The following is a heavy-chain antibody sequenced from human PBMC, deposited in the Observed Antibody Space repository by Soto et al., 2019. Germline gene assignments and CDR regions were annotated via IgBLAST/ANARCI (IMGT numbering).Heavy chain of an antibody. CDR1: GFTVSSNY. D-gene: IGHD3-3*01. CDR3: ATSRKADTIFGVGADYYGMDV. J-gene: IGHJ6*02. CDR2: IYSGGST. V-gene: IGHV3-53*01. Sequence: HPGGSLRLSCAAPGFTVSSNYMSWVRQAPGKGLEWVSVIYSGGSTYYADSVKGRFTISRDNSKNTLYLQMNSLRAEDTAVYYCATSRKADTIFGVGADYYGMDVWGQGTTVTVSS.